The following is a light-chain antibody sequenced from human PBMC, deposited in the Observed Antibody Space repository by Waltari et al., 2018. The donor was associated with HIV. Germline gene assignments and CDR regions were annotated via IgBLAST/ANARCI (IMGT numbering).Light chain of an antibody. CDR1: GSDVGGYEY. V-gene: IGLV2-14*01. CDR3: CSFTSRNTYV. Sequence: QSALTQPASVSGSPGQSITISCTGTGSDVGGYEYVSWYHQHPGKAPKLMIYEVSNRPSGVSNRFSGSKSGNMASLTISGVQAEDEADYYCCSFTSRNTYVFGTGTKVSVL. CDR2: EVS. J-gene: IGLJ1*01.